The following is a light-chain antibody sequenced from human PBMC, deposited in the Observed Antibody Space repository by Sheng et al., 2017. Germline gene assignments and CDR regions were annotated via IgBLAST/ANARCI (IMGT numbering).Light chain of an antibody. CDR3: QHYNNWPT. J-gene: IGKJ5*01. Sequence: EIVMTQSPDTLSVSPGERATLSCRASQSVSSNLAWYQQRPGQAPRLLIYGASSRVTGLPARFSGSGSGTEFTLTISSLQSEDFAVYYCQHYNNWPTFGQGTRLEIK. CDR2: GAS. V-gene: IGKV3-15*01. CDR1: QSVSSN.